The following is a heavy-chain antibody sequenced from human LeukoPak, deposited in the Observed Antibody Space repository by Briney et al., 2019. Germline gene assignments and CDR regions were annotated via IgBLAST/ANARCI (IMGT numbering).Heavy chain of an antibody. Sequence: SETLSLTCTVSGGSISSYYWSWIRQPPGKGLEWIGYTYYSGSTNYNPSLKSRVTISVGTSKNQFSLKLSSVTAADTAVYYCAREGFDIWGQGTMVTVSS. CDR3: AREGFDI. J-gene: IGHJ3*02. V-gene: IGHV4-59*01. CDR2: TYYSGST. CDR1: GGSISSYY.